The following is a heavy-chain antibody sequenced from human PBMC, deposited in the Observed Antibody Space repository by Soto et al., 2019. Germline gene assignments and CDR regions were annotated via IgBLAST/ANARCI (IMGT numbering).Heavy chain of an antibody. Sequence: GGSLRLSCAASGFTFSNAWMNWVRQAPGKGLEWVGRIKSKTDGGTTDYAAPVKGRFTISRDDSKNTLYLQMNSLKTEDTAVYYCTTDPYYDFWSGYSNAYYYYGMDVWGQGTTVTVSS. CDR2: IKSKTDGGTT. J-gene: IGHJ6*02. CDR1: GFTFSNAW. D-gene: IGHD3-3*01. CDR3: TTDPYYDFWSGYSNAYYYYGMDV. V-gene: IGHV3-15*07.